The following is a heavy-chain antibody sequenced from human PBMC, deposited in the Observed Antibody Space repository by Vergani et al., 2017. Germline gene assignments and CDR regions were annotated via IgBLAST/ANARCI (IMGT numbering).Heavy chain of an antibody. J-gene: IGHJ4*02. Sequence: QVLLVQSGAEVKNPGASVRVSCKTSGYTFTNYYIHWVRQAPGQGLEWMGIINPSGGSTTYAQQFQGRLTMTRDTSTSTVYMDLSNLRSEDTAVYYCARPHGDIRPPDPRRLDYWGQGTLVTVSS. CDR2: INPSGGST. CDR3: ARPHGDIRPPDPRRLDY. CDR1: GYTFTNYY. D-gene: IGHD6-6*01. V-gene: IGHV1-46*03.